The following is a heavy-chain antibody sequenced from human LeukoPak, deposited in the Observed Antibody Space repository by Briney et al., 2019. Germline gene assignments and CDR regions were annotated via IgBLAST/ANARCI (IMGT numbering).Heavy chain of an antibody. J-gene: IGHJ6*04. V-gene: IGHV3-48*03. CDR2: ISSSGSTI. D-gene: IGHD2-21*02. CDR3: ARVGIGDLLFIMDV. Sequence: PGGSLRLSCAASGFTFSSYEMNWVRQAPGKGLEWVSYISSSGSTIYYADSVKGRFTISRDNAKNSLYLQMNSLRAEDTAVYYCARVGIGDLLFIMDVWGKGTTVTISS. CDR1: GFTFSSYE.